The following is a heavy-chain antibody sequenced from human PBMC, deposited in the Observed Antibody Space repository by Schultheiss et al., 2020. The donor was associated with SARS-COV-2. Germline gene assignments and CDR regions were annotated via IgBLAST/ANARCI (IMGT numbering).Heavy chain of an antibody. CDR2: IYSGGST. CDR3: ARDGPGYDILTGFPRGGMDV. J-gene: IGHJ6*02. Sequence: GGSLRLSCAASGFTFSSYAMHWVRQAPGKGLEWVSVIYSGGSTYYADSVKGRFTISRDNSKNTLYLQMNSLRAEDTAVYYCARDGPGYDILTGFPRGGMDVWGQGTTVTVSS. D-gene: IGHD3-9*01. V-gene: IGHV3-53*01. CDR1: GFTFSSYA.